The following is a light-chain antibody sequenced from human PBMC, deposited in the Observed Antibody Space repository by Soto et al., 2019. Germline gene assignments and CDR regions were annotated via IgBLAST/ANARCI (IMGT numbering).Light chain of an antibody. J-gene: IGKJ5*01. CDR2: DAS. V-gene: IGKV1-33*01. CDR3: QQYSHLIT. Sequence: DIQITQSPSSLSASVGERVTITCQASQDISNYLNWYQQKLGKAPKLLIYDASNLETGVPSRLSGSGSGTDFTFTISSLQPEDIATYYCQQYSHLITFGQGTRLEIK. CDR1: QDISNY.